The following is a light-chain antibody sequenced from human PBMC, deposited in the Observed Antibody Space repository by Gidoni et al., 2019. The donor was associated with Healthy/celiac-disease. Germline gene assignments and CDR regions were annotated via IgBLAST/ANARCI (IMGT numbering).Light chain of an antibody. Sequence: SSELTQDPAVSVALGQTVRITCQGDSRRSYYASWYQQKPGQAPVLVIYGKNNRTSGIPDRFSVSLSGNTAYFPTPGSHAEDEAYYYCNSRASSANHYVFGTGTKVTVI. CDR3: NSRASSANHYV. V-gene: IGLV3-19*01. J-gene: IGLJ1*01. CDR1: SRRSYY. CDR2: GKN.